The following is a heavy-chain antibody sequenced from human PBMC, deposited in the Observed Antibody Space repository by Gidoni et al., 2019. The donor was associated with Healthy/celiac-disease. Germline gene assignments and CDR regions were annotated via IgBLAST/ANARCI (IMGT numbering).Heavy chain of an antibody. D-gene: IGHD2-2*01. CDR2: ISVIGGST. V-gene: IGHV3-23*01. CDR3: AKLSDRYCSSTSCLPI. Sequence: EVQLLESGGGLVQPGGSLRLSCAASGFTFSSYAMSWLRQAPGKGLEWVSAISVIGGSTYYADSVKGRFTISRDNSKNTLYLQMNSLRAEDTAVYYCAKLSDRYCSSTSCLPIWGQGTMVTVSS. J-gene: IGHJ3*02. CDR1: GFTFSSYA.